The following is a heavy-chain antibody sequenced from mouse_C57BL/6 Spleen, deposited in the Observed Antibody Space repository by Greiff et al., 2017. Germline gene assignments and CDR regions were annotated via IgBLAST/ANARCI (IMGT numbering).Heavy chain of an antibody. CDR1: GYAFTNYL. D-gene: IGHD1-1*01. CDR2: INPGSGGT. Sequence: VKLQQSGAELVRPGTSVKVSCKASGYAFTNYLIEWVKQRPGQGLEWIGVINPGSGGTNYNEKFKGKATLTADKSSSTAYMQLSSLTSEDSAVYFCARGSSYGYFDVWGTGTTVTVSS. J-gene: IGHJ1*03. CDR3: ARGSSYGYFDV. V-gene: IGHV1-54*01.